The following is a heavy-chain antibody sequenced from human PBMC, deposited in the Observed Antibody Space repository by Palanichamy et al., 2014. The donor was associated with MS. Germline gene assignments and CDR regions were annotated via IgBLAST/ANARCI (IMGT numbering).Heavy chain of an antibody. V-gene: IGHV3-7*02. CDR3: AQTVTSWS. J-gene: IGHJ4*02. Sequence: EVQLVESGGDLVQPGGSLRLSCAASGFTFKDYWMSWVRQAPGKGLEWVANIREDGSATSYVNSVKGRFTISRDNAKNSLYLQMNSLRAEDTAVYYCAQTVTSWSWGQGTLVTVSS. CDR1: GFTFKDYW. CDR2: IREDGSAT. D-gene: IGHD4-17*01.